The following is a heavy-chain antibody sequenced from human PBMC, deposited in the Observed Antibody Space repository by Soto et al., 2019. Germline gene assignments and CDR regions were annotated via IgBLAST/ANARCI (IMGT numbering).Heavy chain of an antibody. CDR3: ARVYVVVAAMNI. CDR1: GGSFSGYY. V-gene: IGHV4-34*01. CDR2: INHSGST. J-gene: IGHJ3*02. Sequence: QVQLQQWGAGLLKPSETLSLTCAVYGGSFSGYYWSWIRQPPGKGLEWIGEINHSGSTNYNPSLKRRVTISVDTSKNQFSLKLSSVTAADTAVYYCARVYVVVAAMNIWGQGTMVTVSS. D-gene: IGHD2-15*01.